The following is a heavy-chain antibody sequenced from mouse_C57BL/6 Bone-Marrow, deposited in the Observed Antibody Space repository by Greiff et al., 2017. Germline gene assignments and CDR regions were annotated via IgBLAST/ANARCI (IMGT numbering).Heavy chain of an antibody. J-gene: IGHJ2*01. CDR2: IYPGSGST. Sequence: QVQLKQSGAELVKPGASVTMSCTASGFTFTSYWITWVRQRPGQGLEWIGDIYPGSGSTNYNEKFKSKATLTVDTSSSTAYMQLSILTSEDSAFYYWARACLFYCDYGGQGTTLTVSS. CDR3: ARACLFYCDY. D-gene: IGHD6-2*01. V-gene: IGHV1-55*01. CDR1: GFTFTSYW.